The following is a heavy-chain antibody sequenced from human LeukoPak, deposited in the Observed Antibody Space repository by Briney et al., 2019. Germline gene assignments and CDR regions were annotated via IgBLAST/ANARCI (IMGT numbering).Heavy chain of an antibody. CDR3: AKVQEMDTIRPPFHY. D-gene: IGHD5-24*01. CDR1: GFTFSNYA. CDR2: ISGSGGTT. V-gene: IGHV3-23*01. Sequence: GGSLRLSCAASGFTFSNYAMSWVRQAPGKGLEWVSAISGSGGTTFYADSVKGRFTISRDNSKNTLYLQVNSLRAADTAIYYCAKVQEMDTIRPPFHYWGQGTLVTVSS. J-gene: IGHJ4*02.